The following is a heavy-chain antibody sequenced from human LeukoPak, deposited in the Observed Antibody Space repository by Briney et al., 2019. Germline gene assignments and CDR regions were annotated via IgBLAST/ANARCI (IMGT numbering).Heavy chain of an antibody. V-gene: IGHV3-74*01. J-gene: IGHJ4*02. D-gene: IGHD3-16*02. Sequence: GGSLRLSCAASGVTFSNDWMHWVRQAPGKGLVWVSRINTDGSTTTYADSVKGRFTISRDNAENTLFLQMNSLRVEDTAVYYCTRGRGGRYHYWGQGTLVTVSS. CDR1: GVTFSNDW. CDR3: TRGRGGRYHY. CDR2: INTDGSTT.